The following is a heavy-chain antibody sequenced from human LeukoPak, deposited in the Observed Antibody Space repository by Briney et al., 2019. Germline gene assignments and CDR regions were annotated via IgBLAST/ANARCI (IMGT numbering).Heavy chain of an antibody. Sequence: GGSLRPSCAASGFTLRTYWMHWVRQAPGKGLVWVSLISSDENRRNYADSVKGRFTISKDNAKNTLYLQMTGLRAEDTAVYYCVKHYADYVDAFHVWGQGTVVTVSS. J-gene: IGHJ3*01. CDR3: VKHYADYVDAFHV. CDR2: ISSDENRR. D-gene: IGHD4-17*01. CDR1: GFTLRTYW. V-gene: IGHV3-74*01.